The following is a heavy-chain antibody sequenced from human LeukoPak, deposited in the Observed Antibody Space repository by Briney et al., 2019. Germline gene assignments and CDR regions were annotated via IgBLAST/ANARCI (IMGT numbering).Heavy chain of an antibody. Sequence: ASVKVSCKVSGYTFTDYYMHWVQQAPGQGLEWMGWINPNSGGTNYAQKFQGRVTMTRDTSISTAYMELSRLRSDDTAVYYCARASFDWSDRLGYCSSTSCYAFDYWGQGTLVTVSS. CDR2: INPNSGGT. V-gene: IGHV1-2*02. J-gene: IGHJ4*02. CDR3: ARASFDWSDRLGYCSSTSCYAFDY. CDR1: GYTFTDYY. D-gene: IGHD2-2*01.